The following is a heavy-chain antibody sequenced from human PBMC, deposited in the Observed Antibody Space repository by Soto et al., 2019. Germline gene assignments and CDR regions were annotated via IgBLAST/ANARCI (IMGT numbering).Heavy chain of an antibody. V-gene: IGHV3-21*01. CDR2: ISSSSSYI. CDR1: GFTFSSYS. D-gene: IGHD6-6*01. J-gene: IGHJ6*02. Sequence: EVQLVESGGGLVKPGGSLRLSCAASGFTFSSYSMNWVRQAPGKGLEWVSSISSSSSYIYYADSVKGRFTISRDNAKNSLYLQMNSLRAEDMAVYYCARGGYSSSLGLYYYYGMDVWGQGTTVTVSS. CDR3: ARGGYSSSLGLYYYYGMDV.